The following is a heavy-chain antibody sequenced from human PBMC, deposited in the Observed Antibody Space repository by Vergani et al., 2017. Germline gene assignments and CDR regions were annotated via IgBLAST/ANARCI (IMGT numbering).Heavy chain of an antibody. CDR1: GFIFSDHY. J-gene: IGHJ2*01. D-gene: IGHD6-13*01. CDR3: LKEIAASGSYWYFEL. Sequence: EVQVVESGGGLVQPGGSLRLSCAASGFIFSDHYMDWVRQAPGKGLGWVGRIRNKANDYTTPYAASVKVRFTISRDDSKSYLYLQMNSLRAEATALYYCLKEIAASGSYWYFELWGRGTLVTVSS. CDR2: IRNKANDYTT. V-gene: IGHV3-72*01.